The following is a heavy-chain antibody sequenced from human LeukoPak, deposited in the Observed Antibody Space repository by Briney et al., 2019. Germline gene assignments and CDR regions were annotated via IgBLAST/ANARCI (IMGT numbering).Heavy chain of an antibody. Sequence: ASVKISCKASGYIFTDYYMHWVRQAPGQGLEWMGWINPKSDGTKYAQNFQGRVTMTWDTSISTAYMEVSRLTSDDTAMFYCARDPPGTTAFDLWGQGTMVTVSS. CDR1: GYIFTDYY. CDR2: INPKSDGT. CDR3: ARDPPGTTAFDL. V-gene: IGHV1-2*02. J-gene: IGHJ3*01. D-gene: IGHD1-1*01.